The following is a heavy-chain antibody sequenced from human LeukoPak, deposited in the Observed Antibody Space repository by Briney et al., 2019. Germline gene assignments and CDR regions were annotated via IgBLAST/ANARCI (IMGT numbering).Heavy chain of an antibody. V-gene: IGHV4-39*07. CDR3: ARGGDIVVVPAEFAFDY. Sequence: SETLSLTCTVSGGSISSSSYYWGWIRQPPGKGLEWIGSIYYSGSTNYNPSLKSRVTISVDTSKNQFSLKLSSVTAADTAVYYCARGGDIVVVPAEFAFDYWGQGTLVTVSS. CDR2: IYYSGST. D-gene: IGHD2-2*01. CDR1: GGSISSSSYY. J-gene: IGHJ4*02.